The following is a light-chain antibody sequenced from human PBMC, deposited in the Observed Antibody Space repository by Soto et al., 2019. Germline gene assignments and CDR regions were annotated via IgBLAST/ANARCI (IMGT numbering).Light chain of an antibody. J-gene: IGKJ5*01. Sequence: DIQRTQSPSSLSASVGEKVTITCQASKNINNYLNWYQQKPGRAPKLLIYDASNLEAGVPSRFRGSGSGTDFTFTISRLQPEDIATYYCQQYENLPTFGRGTRLEIK. CDR3: QQYENLPT. CDR1: KNINNY. V-gene: IGKV1-33*01. CDR2: DAS.